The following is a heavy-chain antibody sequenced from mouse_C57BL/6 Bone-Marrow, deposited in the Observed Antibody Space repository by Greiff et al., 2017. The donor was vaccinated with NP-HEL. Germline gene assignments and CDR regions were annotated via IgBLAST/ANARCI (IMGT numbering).Heavy chain of an antibody. CDR2: IDPSDSYT. J-gene: IGHJ2*01. V-gene: IGHV1-50*01. D-gene: IGHD1-1*01. Sequence: QVQLQQPGAELVKPGASVKLSCKASGYTFTSYWMQWVKQRPGPGLEWIGEIDPSDSYTNYTQQFKGKATLTVDTSSSTAYMQLSSLTSEDSAVYYCARPLRYPYYFDYGGQGTTLTVSS. CDR1: GYTFTSYW. CDR3: ARPLRYPYYFDY.